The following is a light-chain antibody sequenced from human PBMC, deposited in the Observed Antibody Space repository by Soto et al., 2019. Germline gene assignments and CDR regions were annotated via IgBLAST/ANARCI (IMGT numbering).Light chain of an antibody. J-gene: IGLJ2*01. CDR3: SSFTSGNTLVV. V-gene: IGLV2-14*03. Sequence: QSVLTQPASVSGSPGQSITISCTGTTSDVGGFNYVSWYQHHPAKAPKLIIYDVTYRPSGISNRFSASKSGKTASLTISGLQAQDEADYYCSSFTSGNTLVVFGGGTQLTVL. CDR1: TSDVGGFNY. CDR2: DVT.